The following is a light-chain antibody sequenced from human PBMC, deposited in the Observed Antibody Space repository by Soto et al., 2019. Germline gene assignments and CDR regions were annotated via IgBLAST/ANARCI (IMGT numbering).Light chain of an antibody. J-gene: IGKJ1*01. V-gene: IGKV3-20*01. CDR2: GAS. CDR3: QQYDSSPVT. Sequence: EIVLTQSPGTLSLSPGERATLSCRASQSVSSSYLAWYQQKPGQAPRLLIYGASSRATGIPDRFSGSGSGTYFTLTISRREPEDLAVYYCQQYDSSPVTFGQGTKVEIK. CDR1: QSVSSSY.